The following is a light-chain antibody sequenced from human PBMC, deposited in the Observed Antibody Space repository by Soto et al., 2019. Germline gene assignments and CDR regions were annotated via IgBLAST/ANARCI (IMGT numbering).Light chain of an antibody. Sequence: DIQVTQSPPSLSASVGDRVTITCRASRDIDNSLAWYQQVPGKAPKLLIYAASTLQSGVPSRFRGSGSGTSFILTITSSQPEDVATYYCQKYNKAPWIFGQGTKVDIK. CDR1: RDIDNS. CDR3: QKYNKAPWI. CDR2: AAS. V-gene: IGKV1-27*01. J-gene: IGKJ1*01.